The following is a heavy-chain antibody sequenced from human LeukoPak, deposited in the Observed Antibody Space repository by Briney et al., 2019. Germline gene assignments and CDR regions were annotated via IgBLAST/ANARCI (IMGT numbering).Heavy chain of an antibody. D-gene: IGHD4-23*01. Sequence: GRSLRLSCAASGFTFSSYGMHWVRQAPGKGLEWVAVISYDGSNEYYADSVKGRFTISRDNSKNTLYLQMNSLRAEDTAVYYCARSTTVVTPDAFDIWGQGTMVTVSS. CDR2: ISYDGSNE. CDR3: ARSTTVVTPDAFDI. J-gene: IGHJ3*02. V-gene: IGHV3-30*03. CDR1: GFTFSSYG.